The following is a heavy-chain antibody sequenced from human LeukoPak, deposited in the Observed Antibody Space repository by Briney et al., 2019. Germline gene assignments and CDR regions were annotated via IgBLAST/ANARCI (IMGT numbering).Heavy chain of an antibody. CDR1: GGASSSYY. CDR3: ARVLGRYSGYDLHP. J-gene: IGHJ5*02. D-gene: IGHD5-12*01. Sequence: SAPLSLTCTVSGGASSSYYWSWIRQPPGKGLEWIGYIYYSGSTNYNPSLKSRVTISVDTSENQFSLKLSPVTAADTAVYYCARVLGRYSGYDLHPWGQGTLVTVSS. CDR2: IYYSGST. V-gene: IGHV4-59*01.